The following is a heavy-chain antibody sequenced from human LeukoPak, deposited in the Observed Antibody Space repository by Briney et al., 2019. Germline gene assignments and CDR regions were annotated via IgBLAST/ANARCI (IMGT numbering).Heavy chain of an antibody. J-gene: IGHJ5*02. CDR1: GGSISRYY. Sequence: SETLSLTCTVSGGSISRYYWNWIRQSPGTGLEWIGDIYSSGSTNYNPSLKSRVTISVDTYNNQVSLKLSSVTAADTAVYYCARHGNSWYGGRFDPWGQGTLVIVST. V-gene: IGHV4-59*08. CDR2: IYSSGST. CDR3: ARHGNSWYGGRFDP. D-gene: IGHD6-13*01.